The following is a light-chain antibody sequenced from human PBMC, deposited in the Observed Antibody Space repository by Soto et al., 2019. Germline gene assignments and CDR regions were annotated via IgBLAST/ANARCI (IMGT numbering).Light chain of an antibody. CDR3: TSHTSSGSLV. J-gene: IGLJ1*01. CDR2: DVS. V-gene: IGLV2-14*03. CDR1: SSDVGAYNF. Sequence: QSALTQPASVSGSPGQSITISCTGTSSDVGAYNFVSWYQQHPGKAPKLMIYDVSNRPSGVSNRISGSKPGNTASLTISGLQAEDEADYYCTSHTSSGSLVFGTGTKLTVL.